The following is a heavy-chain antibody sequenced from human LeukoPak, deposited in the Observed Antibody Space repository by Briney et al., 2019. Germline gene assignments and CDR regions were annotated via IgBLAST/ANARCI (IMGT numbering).Heavy chain of an antibody. D-gene: IGHD3-22*01. CDR1: GGTFSSYA. CDR3: ARDLRRRGGITMIVVVKDHYYYGMDV. V-gene: IGHV1-69*04. Sequence: SVKVSCKASGGTFSSYAISWVRQAPGQGLEWMGRIIPIFGIANYAQKFQGRVTITADKSTSTAYMELRSLRSEDTAVYYCARDLRRRGGITMIVVVKDHYYYGMDVWGQGTTVTVSS. CDR2: IIPIFGIA. J-gene: IGHJ6*02.